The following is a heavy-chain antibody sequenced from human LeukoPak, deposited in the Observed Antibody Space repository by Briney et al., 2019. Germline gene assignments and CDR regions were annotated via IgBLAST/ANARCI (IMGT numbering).Heavy chain of an antibody. CDR3: AKVKDITMIVVAKGPFDY. Sequence: GGSLRLSCAASGFTFSSYGMHWVRQAPGKGLEWVAVISYDGGNKYYADSVKGRFTISRDNSKNTLYLQMNSLRAEDTAVYYCAKVKDITMIVVAKGPFDYWGQGTLVTVSS. J-gene: IGHJ4*02. CDR1: GFTFSSYG. CDR2: ISYDGGNK. D-gene: IGHD3-22*01. V-gene: IGHV3-30*18.